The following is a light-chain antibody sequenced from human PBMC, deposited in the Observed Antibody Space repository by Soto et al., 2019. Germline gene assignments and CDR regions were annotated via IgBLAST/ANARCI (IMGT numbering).Light chain of an antibody. CDR1: QSVSSD. J-gene: IGKJ3*01. CDR3: QQYHDWPPIT. CDR2: GAS. V-gene: IGKV3-15*01. Sequence: EIVMTQSPDTLSVSPGEGVTLSCRASQSVSSDLAWYQQKPGQSPRLLMYGASTRPTDIPARFSGGGSGTELTLTISSLQSEDVAIYYCQQYHDWPPITFGPGTKVEIK.